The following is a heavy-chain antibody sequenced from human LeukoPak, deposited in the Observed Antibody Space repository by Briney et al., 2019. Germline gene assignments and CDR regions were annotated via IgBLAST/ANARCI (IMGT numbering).Heavy chain of an antibody. D-gene: IGHD7-27*01. V-gene: IGHV3-23*01. CDR1: GFTFSNYA. Sequence: GGSLRLSCAASGFTFSNYAMSWVRQAPGKGLEWVSVISGSGGSTYDADSVKGRFTISRDNSKNTLYLQMHSLRAEDTAVYYCAKAPGEEAKKAYFDNGAREPLVPVP. CDR2: ISGSGGST. CDR3: AKAPGEEAKKAYFDN. J-gene: IGHJ4*02.